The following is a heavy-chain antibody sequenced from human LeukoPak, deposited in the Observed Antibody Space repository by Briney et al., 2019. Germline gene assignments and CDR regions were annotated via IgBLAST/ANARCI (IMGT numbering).Heavy chain of an antibody. D-gene: IGHD3-10*01. V-gene: IGHV3-53*01. Sequence: GGSLRLSCAASGFTVSSNYMSWVRQAPGKGLEWVSFIYRGGSTYYADSVKGRFTISRDNSKNTLYLQMNSLRAEDTAVYYCARDDITMVRGVIYYYGMDVWGQGTTVTVSS. CDR3: ARDDITMVRGVIYYYGMDV. CDR2: IYRGGST. CDR1: GFTVSSNY. J-gene: IGHJ6*02.